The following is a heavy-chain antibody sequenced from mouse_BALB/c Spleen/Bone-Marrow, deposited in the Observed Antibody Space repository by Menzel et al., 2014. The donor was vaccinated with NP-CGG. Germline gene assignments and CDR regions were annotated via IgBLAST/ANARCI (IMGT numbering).Heavy chain of an antibody. V-gene: IGHV14-3*02. CDR3: TRGEDY. CDR1: GFNIKDTF. CDR2: IDPANGNT. J-gene: IGHJ2*01. Sequence: VQLQHSGAELVKPGASVKLSCTGSGFNIKDTFMHWVKRRPEQGLEWIGRIDPANGNTKYDPKFQGKATITADTSSNTAYLHLTSLTSEDTAVYYCTRGEDYWGQGTTLAVSS.